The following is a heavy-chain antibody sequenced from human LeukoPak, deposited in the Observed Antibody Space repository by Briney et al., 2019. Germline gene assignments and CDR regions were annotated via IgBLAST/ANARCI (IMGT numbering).Heavy chain of an antibody. Sequence: SETLSLTCTVSGGSISSYYWSWIRQPPGKGLEWIGYIYYSGSTNYNPSLKSRVTISVDTSKNQFSLKLSSVTAADTAVYYCARRGDGYNWAWYAFDIWGQGTMVTVSS. CDR1: GGSISSYY. CDR2: IYYSGST. J-gene: IGHJ3*02. CDR3: ARRGDGYNWAWYAFDI. D-gene: IGHD5-24*01. V-gene: IGHV4-59*08.